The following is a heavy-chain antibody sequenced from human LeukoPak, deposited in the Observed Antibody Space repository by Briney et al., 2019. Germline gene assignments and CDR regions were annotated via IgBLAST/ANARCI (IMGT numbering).Heavy chain of an antibody. Sequence: ASVKVSCKASGFTVIGHFLHWVRQAPGQGLQWMGWINRNSGDTKYGQNFQGRMTLTMDTSISTSYMELSSLTSDDTAVYYCARTGSSGIYWGQGTLVTVSS. CDR2: INRNSGDT. V-gene: IGHV1-2*02. CDR1: GFTVIGHF. CDR3: ARTGSSGIY. D-gene: IGHD3-22*01. J-gene: IGHJ4*02.